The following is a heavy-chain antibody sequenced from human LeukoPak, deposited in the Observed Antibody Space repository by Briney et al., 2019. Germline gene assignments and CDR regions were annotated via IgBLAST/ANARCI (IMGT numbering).Heavy chain of an antibody. J-gene: IGHJ4*02. Sequence: ASVKVSCKASGYTFTGYYMHWVRQAPGQGLEYMGRINTISGGTVYSQNFQGRVTMTRVTSITTAYMELTRLTSDDTAVYYCARYCRSTSCYSDYWGQGTLVTVSS. CDR2: INTISGGT. CDR1: GYTFTGYY. V-gene: IGHV1-2*06. CDR3: ARYCRSTSCYSDY. D-gene: IGHD2-2*01.